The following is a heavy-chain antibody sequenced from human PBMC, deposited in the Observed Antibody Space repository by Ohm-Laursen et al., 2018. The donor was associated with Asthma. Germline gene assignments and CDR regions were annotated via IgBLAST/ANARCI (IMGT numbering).Heavy chain of an antibody. CDR3: ARIQSPDVVVVPAAPGSWFDP. D-gene: IGHD2-2*01. CDR2: IFSNDEK. Sequence: TQTLTLTCTVSGFSLSNARMGVSWIRQPPGKALEWLAHIFSNDEKSYSTSLKSRLTISKDTSKSQVVLTMTNMDPVDTATYYCARIQSPDVVVVPAAPGSWFDPWGQGTLVTVSS. V-gene: IGHV2-26*01. CDR1: GFSLSNARMG. J-gene: IGHJ5*02.